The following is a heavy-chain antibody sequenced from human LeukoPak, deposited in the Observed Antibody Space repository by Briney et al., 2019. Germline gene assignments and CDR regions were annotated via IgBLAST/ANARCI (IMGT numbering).Heavy chain of an antibody. CDR1: GFTFSSDA. Sequence: GGSLRLSCAASGFTFSSDAMHWVRQAPGKGLEYVSAISSNGGSTYYANSVKGRFTISRDNYKNTLYLQMGSLRAEDMAVYYCARGGVDYYDSSGYLNENYYYGMDVWGQGTTVTVSS. J-gene: IGHJ6*02. CDR2: ISSNGGST. D-gene: IGHD3-22*01. CDR3: ARGGVDYYDSSGYLNENYYYGMDV. V-gene: IGHV3-64*01.